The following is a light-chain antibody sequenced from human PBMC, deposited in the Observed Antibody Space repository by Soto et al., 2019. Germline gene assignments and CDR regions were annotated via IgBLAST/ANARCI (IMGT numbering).Light chain of an antibody. CDR1: QSLVHSDGNTY. V-gene: IGKV2-24*01. Sequence: IVMTQTPLSSPVTLGQPASISCRSSQSLVHSDGNTYLSWLQQRPGQPPRLLIYKISNRFSGVPDRFSGSGSGTDFTLTISRLEPEDFAVYYCQQYGSSPLTFGGGTKVDI. J-gene: IGKJ4*01. CDR3: QQYGSSPLT. CDR2: KIS.